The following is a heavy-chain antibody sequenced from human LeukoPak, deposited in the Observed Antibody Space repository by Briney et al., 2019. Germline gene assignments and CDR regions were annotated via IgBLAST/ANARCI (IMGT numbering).Heavy chain of an antibody. D-gene: IGHD1-26*01. Sequence: PSETLSLTCAVYGGSFSGYYWSWIRQPPGKGLEWIGEINHSGSTNYNPSLKSRVTISVDTSKNQFSLKLSSVTAADTAVYYCARVGGATEGGFDYWGQGTLATVSS. CDR2: INHSGST. J-gene: IGHJ4*02. V-gene: IGHV4-34*01. CDR3: ARVGGATEGGFDY. CDR1: GGSFSGYY.